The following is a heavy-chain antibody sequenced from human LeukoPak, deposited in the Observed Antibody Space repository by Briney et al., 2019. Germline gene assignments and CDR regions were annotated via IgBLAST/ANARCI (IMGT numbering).Heavy chain of an antibody. V-gene: IGHV5-51*01. D-gene: IGHD3-22*01. CDR3: ARLPWGYYYDSSGYATDAFDI. CDR1: GYSFTSYW. Sequence: PGESLKISCKGSGYSFTSYWIGWVRQMPGKGLEWMGIFYPGDSDTKYSPSFQGQVTISADKSIRTAYLQWSSLKASDTAMYYCARLPWGYYYDSSGYATDAFDIWGQGTMVTVSS. CDR2: FYPGDSDT. J-gene: IGHJ3*02.